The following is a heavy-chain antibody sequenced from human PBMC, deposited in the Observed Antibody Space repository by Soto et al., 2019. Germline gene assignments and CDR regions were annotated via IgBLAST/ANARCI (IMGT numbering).Heavy chain of an antibody. V-gene: IGHV3-66*01. Sequence: PGGSLRLSCAASGFTFRDYYMSWIRQAPGKGLEWVSVIYSGGSTYYADSVKGRFTISRDNSKNTLYLQMNSLRAEDTAVYYCARDGPRRGMDVWGQGTTVTVSS. CDR1: GFTFRDYY. CDR2: IYSGGST. CDR3: ARDGPRRGMDV. J-gene: IGHJ6*02.